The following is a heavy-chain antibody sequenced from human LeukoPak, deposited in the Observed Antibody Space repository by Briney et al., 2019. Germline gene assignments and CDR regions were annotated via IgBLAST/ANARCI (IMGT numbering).Heavy chain of an antibody. V-gene: IGHV3-7*03. CDR2: IKEDGSEK. CDR1: KFTFTNYW. CDR3: AREFNIAVAGIYTGFDI. Sequence: GESLRLSCAASKFTFTNYWMSWVRQAPGKGLEWVANIKEDGSEKRYVDSVKGRFTISRDNAKNSLYLQMNSLRADDTAVYYCAREFNIAVAGIYTGFDIWGQGTMVTVSS. J-gene: IGHJ3*02. D-gene: IGHD6-19*01.